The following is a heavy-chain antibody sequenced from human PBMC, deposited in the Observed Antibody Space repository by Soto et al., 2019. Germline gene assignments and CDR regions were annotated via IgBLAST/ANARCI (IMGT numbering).Heavy chain of an antibody. Sequence: QVQLVESGGGVVQPGGSLRLSCAASGFTFSSFGIHWVRQAPGKGLEWVAVISYDGIDKNYGDSVKGRFTISRENSKNMVYLQMNSLRAGDTAVYYCAKDLRERATIRPDYWGQGILVTVSS. V-gene: IGHV3-30*18. CDR3: AKDLRERATIRPDY. CDR1: GFTFSSFG. D-gene: IGHD5-12*01. CDR2: ISYDGIDK. J-gene: IGHJ4*02.